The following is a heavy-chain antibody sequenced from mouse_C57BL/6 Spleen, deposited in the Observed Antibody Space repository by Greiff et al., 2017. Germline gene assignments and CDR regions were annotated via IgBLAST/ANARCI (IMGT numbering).Heavy chain of an antibody. J-gene: IGHJ3*01. V-gene: IGHV1-42*01. CDR3: ARGEDYDGAWFAY. D-gene: IGHD2-4*01. CDR2: INPSTGGT. Sequence: VQLQQSGPELVKPGASVKISCKASGYSFTGYYMNWVKQSPEKSLEWIGEINPSTGGTTYNQKFKAKATLTVDKSSSTAYMQLKSLTSEDSAVYYCARGEDYDGAWFAYWGQGTLVTVSA. CDR1: GYSFTGYY.